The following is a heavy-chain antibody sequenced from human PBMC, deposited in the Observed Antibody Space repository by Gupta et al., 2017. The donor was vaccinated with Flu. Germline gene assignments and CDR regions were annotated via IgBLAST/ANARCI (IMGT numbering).Heavy chain of an antibody. CDR1: GFTFSDYY. J-gene: IGHJ4*02. V-gene: IGHV3-11*01. CDR3: SRDLPGLDY. Sequence: QVQLVESGGGLVKPGGSLRLSWAASGFTFSDYYMGWIRQAPGKGLEWVSYISSSGRTRYYADAVKGRFTIARDNAKNSMYLEMNNLRAEDTGVYYLSRDLPGLDYWGQGTLVTVSS. CDR2: ISSSGRTR. D-gene: IGHD1-14*01.